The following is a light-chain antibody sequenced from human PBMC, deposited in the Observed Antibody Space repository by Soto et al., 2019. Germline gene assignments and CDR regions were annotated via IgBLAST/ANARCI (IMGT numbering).Light chain of an antibody. CDR2: YND. V-gene: IGLV1-40*01. CDR1: SSNLGSGFD. Sequence: QSVLTQPPSVSGAPGQRVTISCTGSSSNLGSGFDVQWYQQLPGTAPKLLIYYNDNRPSGVPDRSSGSKSGTSASLAITGLQADDEADYYCQSYDSSLSGHVVFGGGTKVTVL. J-gene: IGLJ2*01. CDR3: QSYDSSLSGHVV.